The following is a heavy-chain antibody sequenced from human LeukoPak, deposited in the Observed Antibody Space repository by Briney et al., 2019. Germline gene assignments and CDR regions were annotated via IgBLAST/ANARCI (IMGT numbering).Heavy chain of an antibody. D-gene: IGHD6-19*01. CDR2: XXXGGNSP. CDR1: GFTFSSYA. CDR3: AKDTLIAVAGLYYFDY. J-gene: IGHJ4*02. V-gene: IGHV3-23*01. Sequence: GSLRLSCAASGFTFSSYAMIWVRQAPGKGLEWVSGXXXGGNSPYYADSVKGRFTISRDNSKNTLYLQMNSLRAEDTAVYYCAKDTLIAVAGLYYFDYWGQGTLVTVSS.